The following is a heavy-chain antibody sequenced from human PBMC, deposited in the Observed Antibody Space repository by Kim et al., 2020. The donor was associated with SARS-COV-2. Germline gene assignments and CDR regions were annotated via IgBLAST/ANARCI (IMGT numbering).Heavy chain of an antibody. D-gene: IGHD2-15*01. Sequence: SETLSLTCTVSGGSISSGGYFWSWIRQHPGKGLEWIGHIYYSGDTYYNPSLKSRVTISFDTSKKQCSLKLSSVTAADTAVYYCARDTAQNCSGGSCHSYWFDTWGQGTLVTVSS. CDR2: IYYSGDT. CDR3: ARDTAQNCSGGSCHSYWFDT. CDR1: GGSISSGGYF. V-gene: IGHV4-31*03. J-gene: IGHJ5*02.